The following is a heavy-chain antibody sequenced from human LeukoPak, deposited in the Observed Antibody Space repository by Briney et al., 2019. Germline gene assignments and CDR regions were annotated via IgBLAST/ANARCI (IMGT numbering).Heavy chain of an antibody. J-gene: IGHJ4*02. CDR2: INSDGSST. CDR1: GFSFSSYE. D-gene: IGHD6-19*01. V-gene: IGHV3-74*01. CDR3: AREDSGGWYIYFDY. Sequence: GGSLRLSCAASGFSFSSYEMHWVRQAPGKGLVWVSRINSDGSSTRYADSVKGRFTISRDNAKNTLYLQMNSLRVEDTAVYYCAREDSGGWYIYFDYWGQGTLVTVSS.